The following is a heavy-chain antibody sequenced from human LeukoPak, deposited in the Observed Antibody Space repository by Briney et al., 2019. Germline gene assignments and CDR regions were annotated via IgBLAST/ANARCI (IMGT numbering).Heavy chain of an antibody. J-gene: IGHJ4*02. CDR2: IYYSGST. D-gene: IGHD5-18*01. CDR3: ARVGYSYGYFDY. CDR1: GGSISSYY. Sequence: PSETLSLTCTVSGGSISSYYWSWIRLPPGKGLEWIGYIYYSGSTNYNPSLKSRVTISVDTSKNQFSLKLSSVTAADTAVYYCARVGYSYGYFDYWGQGTLVTVSS. V-gene: IGHV4-59*12.